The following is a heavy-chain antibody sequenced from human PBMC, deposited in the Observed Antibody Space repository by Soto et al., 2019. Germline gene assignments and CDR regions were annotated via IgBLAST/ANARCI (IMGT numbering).Heavy chain of an antibody. D-gene: IGHD3-3*01. CDR3: ARENDSWSLYAFDI. Sequence: ASVKVSCKASGYSFTSYSVQWVRQAPGQRLEWMGWINAGNGNTKYSQKFQGRVTISRDTSASTAYMELSSLTSEDTTVYYCARENDSWSLYAFDIWGQGTLVTVSS. J-gene: IGHJ3*02. CDR2: INAGNGNT. V-gene: IGHV1-3*01. CDR1: GYSFTSYS.